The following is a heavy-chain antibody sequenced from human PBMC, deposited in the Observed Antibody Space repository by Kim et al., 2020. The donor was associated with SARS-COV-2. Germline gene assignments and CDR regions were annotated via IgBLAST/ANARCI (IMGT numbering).Heavy chain of an antibody. V-gene: IGHV3-43*02. CDR2: ISGDGGST. CDR1: GFTFDDYA. CDR3: AKVGNLYGSGTDSYYYYGMDV. D-gene: IGHD3-10*01. Sequence: LSLTCAASGFTFDDYAMHWVRQAPGKGLEWVSLISGDGGSTYYADSVKGRFTISRDNSKNSLYLQMNSLRTEDTALYYCAKVGNLYGSGTDSYYYYGMDVWNQGTTLTVS. J-gene: IGHJ6*02.